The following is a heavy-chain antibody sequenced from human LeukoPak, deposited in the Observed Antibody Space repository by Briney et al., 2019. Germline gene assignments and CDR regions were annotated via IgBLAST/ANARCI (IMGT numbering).Heavy chain of an antibody. CDR3: ARQLETYYYDSSGYYPGY. D-gene: IGHD3-22*01. CDR2: IYPGDSDT. J-gene: IGHJ4*02. Sequence: GESLKISCKGSGYSFTSYWIGWVRQMPGKGLEWMGIIYPGDSDTRYGPSFQGQVTISADKSISTAYLQWSSLKASDTAMYYCARQLETYYYDSSGYYPGYWGQGTLVTVSS. V-gene: IGHV5-51*01. CDR1: GYSFTSYW.